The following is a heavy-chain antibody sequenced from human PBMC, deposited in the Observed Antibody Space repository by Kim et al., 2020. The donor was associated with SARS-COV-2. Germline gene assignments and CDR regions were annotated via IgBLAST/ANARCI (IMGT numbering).Heavy chain of an antibody. CDR3: ARDYSWSGSYGPFDY. J-gene: IGHJ4*02. Sequence: SVKVSCKASGGTFSSYAISWVRQAPGQGLEWMGRIIPILGIANYAQKFQGRVTITADKSTSTAYMELSSLRSEDTAVYYCARDYSWSGSYGPFDYWGQGTLVTVSS. V-gene: IGHV1-69*04. CDR2: IIPILGIA. D-gene: IGHD1-26*01. CDR1: GGTFSSYA.